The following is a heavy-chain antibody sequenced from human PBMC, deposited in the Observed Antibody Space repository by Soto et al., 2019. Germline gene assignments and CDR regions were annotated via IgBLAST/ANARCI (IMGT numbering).Heavy chain of an antibody. CDR3: ARQENYYDSRGALKGFDY. Sequence: SVKVSCKASGGTFSSYAISWVRQAPGQGLEWMGGIIPIFGTANYAQKFQGRVTITADESTSTAYMELSSLRSEDTAVYYCARQENYYDSRGALKGFDYWGQGTLVTVSS. CDR1: GGTFSSYA. V-gene: IGHV1-69*13. CDR2: IIPIFGTA. J-gene: IGHJ4*02. D-gene: IGHD3-22*01.